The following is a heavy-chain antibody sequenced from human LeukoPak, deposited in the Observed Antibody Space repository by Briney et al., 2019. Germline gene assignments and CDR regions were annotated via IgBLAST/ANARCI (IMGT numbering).Heavy chain of an antibody. D-gene: IGHD3-9*01. CDR3: ATGGRYFDWLLYAAGYFDY. Sequence: GGSLRLSCAASGFTFSSYAMSWVRQAPGKGLEWVSAISGSGGSTYYADSVKGRFTISRDNSKNTLYLQMNSLRAEDTAVYYCATGGRYFDWLLYAAGYFDYWGQGTLVTVPS. CDR1: GFTFSSYA. J-gene: IGHJ4*02. V-gene: IGHV3-23*01. CDR2: ISGSGGST.